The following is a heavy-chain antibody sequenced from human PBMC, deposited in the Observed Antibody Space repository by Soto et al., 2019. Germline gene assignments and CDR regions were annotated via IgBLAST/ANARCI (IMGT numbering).Heavy chain of an antibody. CDR3: AGDLLVRSMYYFDY. CDR2: ISYDGSNK. V-gene: IGHV3-30-3*01. CDR1: GFTFSSYA. Sequence: QVQLVESGGGVVQPGRSLRLSCAASGFTFSSYAMHWVRQAPGKGLEWVAVISYDGSNKYYADSVKGRFTISRDNSKNTLYLQMNSLRAEDTAVYYCAGDLLVRSMYYFDYWGQGTLVTVSS. D-gene: IGHD6-13*01. J-gene: IGHJ4*02.